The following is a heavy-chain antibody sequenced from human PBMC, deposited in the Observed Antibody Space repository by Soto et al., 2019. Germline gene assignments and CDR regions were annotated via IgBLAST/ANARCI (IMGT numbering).Heavy chain of an antibody. Sequence: PXETLSLTCTVSGYSISTFYWGWMRQSPGKELEWIGYVYYTGSTNYNPSLKSRVTISVDRSKNQFSLKLTSANAADTAVYYCAKDYSSGWSYTDYWGQGTLVTVSS. V-gene: IGHV4-59*01. D-gene: IGHD6-19*01. CDR3: AKDYSSGWSYTDY. CDR2: VYYTGST. J-gene: IGHJ4*02. CDR1: GYSISTFY.